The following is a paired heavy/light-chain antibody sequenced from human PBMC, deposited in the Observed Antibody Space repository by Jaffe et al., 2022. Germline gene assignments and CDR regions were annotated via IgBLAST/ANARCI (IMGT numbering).Light chain of an antibody. CDR2: DDS. J-gene: IGLJ2*01. CDR1: NIGSKS. V-gene: IGLV3-21*02. CDR3: QVWDSSSDHPNVV. Sequence: SYVLTQPPSVSVAPGQTARITCGGNNIGSKSVHWYQQKPGQAPVLVVYDDSDRPSGIPERFSGSNSGNTATLTISRVEAGDEADYYCQVWDSSSDHPNVVFGGGTKLTVL.
Heavy chain of an antibody. J-gene: IGHJ4*02. Sequence: QVQLQESGPGLVKPSETLSLTCAVSGYSISSGYYWGWIRQPPGKGLEWIGSIYHSGSTYYNPSLKSRVTISVDTSKNQFSLKLSSVTAADTAVYYCARQRWEPPDSPLNFDYWGQGTLVTVSS. CDR2: IYHSGST. CDR3: ARQRWEPPDSPLNFDY. D-gene: IGHD1-26*01. CDR1: GYSISSGYY. V-gene: IGHV4-38-2*01.